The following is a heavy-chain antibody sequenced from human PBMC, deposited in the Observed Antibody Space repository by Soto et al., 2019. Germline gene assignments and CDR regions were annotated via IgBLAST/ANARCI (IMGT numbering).Heavy chain of an antibody. V-gene: IGHV3-13*01. J-gene: IGHJ4*02. Sequence: EVQLVESGGGLVQPGGSLRLSCAASGFTFSRYDMHWVRQGTGKGLEWVSVIGTAGDSYYPNSVKGRFTISRENAKNSLYLQMNSLRAGDTAVYYCVRSPVLVRGIRAFDFWGQGTLVTVSS. D-gene: IGHD3-10*01. CDR2: IGTAGDS. CDR1: GFTFSRYD. CDR3: VRSPVLVRGIRAFDF.